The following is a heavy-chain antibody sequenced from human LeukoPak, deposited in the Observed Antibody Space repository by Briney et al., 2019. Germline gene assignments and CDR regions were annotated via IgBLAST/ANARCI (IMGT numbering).Heavy chain of an antibody. CDR2: IKQDGSEK. D-gene: IGHD2-15*01. V-gene: IGHV3-7*01. CDR3: ARQRRYCSGDNCYQRTFDY. CDR1: GFTFSSYW. Sequence: GGSLRLSCAASGFTFSSYWMSWVRQAPGKGLERLANIKQDGSEKYYVDSVKGRFTISRDNAKNSLYLQMNSLRAEDTAVYYCARQRRYCSGDNCYQRTFDYWGQGTLVTVSS. J-gene: IGHJ4*02.